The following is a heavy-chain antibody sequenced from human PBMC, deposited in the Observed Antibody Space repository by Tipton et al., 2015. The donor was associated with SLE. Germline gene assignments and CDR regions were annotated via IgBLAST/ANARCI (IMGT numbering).Heavy chain of an antibody. Sequence: TLSLTCTVSGGSISSGGYYWSWIRQPPGKGLEWIGYIYYSGSTNYNPSLKSRVTISVDTSKNQFSLKLSSVTAADTAVYYCASYGGSSWGDAFDIWGQGTMVTVSS. V-gene: IGHV4-61*08. J-gene: IGHJ3*02. CDR2: IYYSGST. CDR1: GGSISSGGYY. CDR3: ASYGGSSWGDAFDI. D-gene: IGHD6-13*01.